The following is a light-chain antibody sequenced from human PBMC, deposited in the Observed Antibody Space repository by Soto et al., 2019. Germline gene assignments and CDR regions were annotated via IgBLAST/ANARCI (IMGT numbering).Light chain of an antibody. J-gene: IGKJ4*01. CDR3: QQFKNYPLT. CDR1: QGISSA. CDR2: DAS. Sequence: AIQLTQSPSSLSASVGDRVTITCRPSQGISSALAWYQQKPGKAPELLIYDASSLESGVPSRFSGSGSGTDFTLTISSLQPEDFATYYCQQFKNYPLTFGGGTKVDIK. V-gene: IGKV1D-13*01.